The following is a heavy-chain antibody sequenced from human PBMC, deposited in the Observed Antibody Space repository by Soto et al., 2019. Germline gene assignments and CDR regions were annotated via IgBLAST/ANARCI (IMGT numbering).Heavy chain of an antibody. D-gene: IGHD3-10*01. CDR3: ATVKDYYGSGSPNWFDP. CDR2: FDPEDGET. J-gene: IGHJ5*02. CDR1: GYTLTELS. V-gene: IGHV1-24*01. Sequence: ASVKVSCKVSGYTLTELSMHWARQAPGKGLEWMGGFDPEDGETIYAQKFQGRVTMTEDTSTDTAYMELSSLRSEDTAVYYCATVKDYYGSGSPNWFDPWGQGTLVTVSS.